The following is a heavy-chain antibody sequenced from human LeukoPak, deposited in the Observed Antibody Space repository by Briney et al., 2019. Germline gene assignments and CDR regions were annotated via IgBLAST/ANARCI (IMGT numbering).Heavy chain of an antibody. Sequence: ASVKVSCKASGYTFTSYYMYWVRQAPGQGLEWMGIINPSGGSTSYAQKFQGRVTMTRDTSTSTVYMELSSLRSEDTAVYYCARDVSYDSSGLDAFDIWGQGTMVTVSS. CDR2: INPSGGST. V-gene: IGHV1-46*01. CDR3: ARDVSYDSSGLDAFDI. CDR1: GYTFTSYY. J-gene: IGHJ3*02. D-gene: IGHD3-22*01.